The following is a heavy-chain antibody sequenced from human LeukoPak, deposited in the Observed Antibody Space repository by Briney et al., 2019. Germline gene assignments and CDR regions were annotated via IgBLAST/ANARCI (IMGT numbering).Heavy chain of an antibody. Sequence: SETLSLTCVVSGASVTTSHWNWIRQVPGKGLEWIGCLSYTGKTDYNPSLTSRVTISLDASKNQVFLKLTSLTAADTAVYYCSEGYFAPFDHWGQGILVIVSS. CDR2: LSYTGKT. V-gene: IGHV4-59*02. J-gene: IGHJ4*02. D-gene: IGHD2/OR15-2a*01. CDR1: GASVTTSH. CDR3: SEGYFAPFDH.